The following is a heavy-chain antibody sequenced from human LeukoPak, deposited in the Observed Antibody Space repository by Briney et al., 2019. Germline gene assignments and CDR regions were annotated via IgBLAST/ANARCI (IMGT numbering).Heavy chain of an antibody. D-gene: IGHD3-22*01. Sequence: SVKVSCKASGGTFSSYTISWVRQAPGQGLGWMGRIIPILGIANYAQKFQGRVTITADKSTSTAYMELSSLRSEDTAVYYCARGIPYYYDSSGYPNYPYYFDYWGQGTLVTVSS. V-gene: IGHV1-69*02. J-gene: IGHJ4*02. CDR1: GGTFSSYT. CDR3: ARGIPYYYDSSGYPNYPYYFDY. CDR2: IIPILGIA.